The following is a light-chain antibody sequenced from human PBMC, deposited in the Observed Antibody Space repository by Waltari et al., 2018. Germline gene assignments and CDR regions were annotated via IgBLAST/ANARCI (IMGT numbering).Light chain of an antibody. CDR1: SSNIGSNT. Sequence: QSVLTQPPSASGTPGQRVTMSCSGNSSNIGSNTVNWYPQLPGPAPKLLSYTNNQRPSGVPDRFSGSKSGTSASLAISGLQSEDEADYYCAAWDDSLNGVVFGGGTKLTVL. CDR3: AAWDDSLNGVV. V-gene: IGLV1-44*01. J-gene: IGLJ2*01. CDR2: TNN.